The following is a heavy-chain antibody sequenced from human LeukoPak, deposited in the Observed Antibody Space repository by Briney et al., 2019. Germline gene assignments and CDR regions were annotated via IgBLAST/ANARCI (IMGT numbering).Heavy chain of an antibody. V-gene: IGHV1-2*01. CDR1: EYTLTDYY. CDR2: ISPNSGGT. Sequence: ASVKVSCKASEYTLTDYYIHWVRQAPGQGLEWMERISPNSGGTNYAQKFQGRVTITADKSTSTAYMELSSLRSEDTGVYYCAIDYYWGQGTLVTVSS. J-gene: IGHJ4*02. CDR3: AIDYY.